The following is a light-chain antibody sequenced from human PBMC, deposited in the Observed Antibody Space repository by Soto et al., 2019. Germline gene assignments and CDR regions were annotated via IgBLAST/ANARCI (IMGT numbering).Light chain of an antibody. J-gene: IGKJ1*01. CDR3: QRTYSTPPT. Sequence: DIQMTQSPSSLSASVGDRVTITCRASQSISTYLNWYQQKAGLAPKLLIYAASSLQSGVPSRFSGSGSGTDFTLTISSLQPEDFETYYCQRTYSTPPTFGQGTKVDIK. V-gene: IGKV1-39*01. CDR2: AAS. CDR1: QSISTY.